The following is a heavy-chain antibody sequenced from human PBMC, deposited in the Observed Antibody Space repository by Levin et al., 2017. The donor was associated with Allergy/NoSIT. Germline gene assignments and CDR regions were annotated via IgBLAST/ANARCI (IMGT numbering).Heavy chain of an antibody. Sequence: GGSLRLSCAASGFSFSDYGMHWVRQAPGKGLEWVAIIWHDGSKTDYVDSVKGRFTISRDNSKNTLYLQMNSLRAEDTAVYYCARGVQYYDFWSGYSFDYWGQGTLVTVSS. V-gene: IGHV3-33*01. CDR3: ARGVQYYDFWSGYSFDY. CDR1: GFSFSDYG. CDR2: IWHDGSKT. J-gene: IGHJ4*02. D-gene: IGHD3-3*01.